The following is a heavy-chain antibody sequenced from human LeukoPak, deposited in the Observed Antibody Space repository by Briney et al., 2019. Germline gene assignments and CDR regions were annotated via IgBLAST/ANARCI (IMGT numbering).Heavy chain of an antibody. CDR3: ARDRYYDSSGYSLY. Sequence: GGSLRLSCAASGFTFSDYYMSWIRQAPGKGLEWVSYISSSGNSIYYADSVKGRITISRDNAKNSLYLQMNSLRAEDTAVYYCARDRYYDSSGYSLYWGHGTLVTVSS. CDR1: GFTFSDYY. J-gene: IGHJ4*01. V-gene: IGHV3-11*04. D-gene: IGHD3-22*01. CDR2: ISSSGNSI.